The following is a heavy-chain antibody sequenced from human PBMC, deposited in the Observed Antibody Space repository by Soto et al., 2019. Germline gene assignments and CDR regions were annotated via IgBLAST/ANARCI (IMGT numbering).Heavy chain of an antibody. Sequence: QVQLQESGPGLVKPSQTLSVTCTVSGDSISSGDYYWTWIRHFPGRGLEWIGHISTNGFPYYSQSLKSRLSISIDTSKNLFSLQLSSVTAADAAVYYCARDSPRHCSAGSCYFKDVWGRGTTVTVSS. J-gene: IGHJ6*02. CDR2: ISTNGFP. CDR1: GDSISSGDYY. D-gene: IGHD2-15*01. CDR3: ARDSPRHCSAGSCYFKDV. V-gene: IGHV4-31*03.